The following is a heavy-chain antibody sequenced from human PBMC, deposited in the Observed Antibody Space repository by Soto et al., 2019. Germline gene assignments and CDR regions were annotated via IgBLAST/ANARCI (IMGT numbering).Heavy chain of an antibody. J-gene: IGHJ5*02. Sequence: GGSLRLSCAASGFTFSSYGMHWVRQAPGKGLEWVAVIWYDGSNKYYADSVKGRFTISRDNSKNTLYLQMNSLRAEDTAVYYWGRPPSKAAAPLPPGGQGALVTVSS. CDR3: GRPPSKAAAPLPP. V-gene: IGHV3-33*01. CDR1: GFTFSSYG. D-gene: IGHD6-13*01. CDR2: IWYDGSNK.